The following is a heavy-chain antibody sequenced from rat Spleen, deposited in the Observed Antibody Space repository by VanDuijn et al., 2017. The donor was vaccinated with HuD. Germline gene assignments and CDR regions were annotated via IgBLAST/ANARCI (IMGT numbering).Heavy chain of an antibody. J-gene: IGHJ3*01. D-gene: IGHD1-12*02. V-gene: IGHV3-1*01. CDR2: INYSGST. CDR1: GFSITSNY. CDR3: ARSDGTHYYLPFPY. Sequence: EVRLQESGPGLVKPSQSLSLTCSVTGFSITSNYWGWIRKFPGNEMEWIGHINYSGSTTYNPSLKSRISITRDTTRNQFFLQVNSVTTEDTATYYCARSDGTHYYLPFPYWGQGTLVTVSS.